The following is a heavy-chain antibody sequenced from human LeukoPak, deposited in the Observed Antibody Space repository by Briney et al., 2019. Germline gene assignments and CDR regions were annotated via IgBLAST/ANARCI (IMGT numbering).Heavy chain of an antibody. CDR3: AAPQYSNYVATLVDFDY. CDR1: GFTFSSYT. V-gene: IGHV3-48*01. J-gene: IGHJ4*02. Sequence: GGSLRLSCAASGFTFSSYTMNWVRQTPGKGLEWISYIKSSGDTIYYADSVKGRFTISRDNSKNTLYLQMNSLRAEDTAVYYCAAPQYSNYVATLVDFDYWGQGTLVTVSS. D-gene: IGHD4-11*01. CDR2: IKSSGDTI.